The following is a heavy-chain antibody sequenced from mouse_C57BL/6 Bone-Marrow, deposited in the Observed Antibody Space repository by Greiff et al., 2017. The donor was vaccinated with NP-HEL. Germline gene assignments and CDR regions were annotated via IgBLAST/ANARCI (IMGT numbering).Heavy chain of an antibody. CDR2: IDPENGDT. D-gene: IGHD2-2*01. CDR1: GFNIKDDY. Sequence: EVKLVESGAELVRPGASVKLSCTASGFNIKDDYMHWVKQRPEQGLEWIGWIDPENGDTEYASKFQGKATITADTSSNTAYLQLSSLTSEDTAVYYCTGVTTDYWGQGTTLTVSS. V-gene: IGHV14-4*01. CDR3: TGVTTDY. J-gene: IGHJ2*01.